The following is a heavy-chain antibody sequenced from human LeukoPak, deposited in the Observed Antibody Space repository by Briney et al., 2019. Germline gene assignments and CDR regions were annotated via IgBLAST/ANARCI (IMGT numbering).Heavy chain of an antibody. V-gene: IGHV3-48*03. CDR1: GFTFSSYE. Sequence: PGGSLRLSXAASGFTFSSYEMNWVRQAPGKGLEWVSYISSSGSTIYYADSVQGRFTISRDNAKNSLYLQMNSLRAEDTAVYYCACSRREVAVPKYWGQGTLVTVSS. J-gene: IGHJ1*01. D-gene: IGHD2-15*01. CDR3: ACSRREVAVPKY. CDR2: ISSSGSTI.